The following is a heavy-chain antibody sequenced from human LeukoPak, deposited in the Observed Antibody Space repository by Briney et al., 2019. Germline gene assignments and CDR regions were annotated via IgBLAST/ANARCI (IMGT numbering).Heavy chain of an antibody. CDR1: GLTFSSYG. V-gene: IGHV3-30*18. Sequence: PGRSLRLSCAASGLTFSSYGMHWVRQAPGKGLKWVPVLPYDGSNKYYADSVKGRFTISRDNSKNTLYLQMNSLRAEDTAVYYCAKDSEMNYDFWSGYYNWFDPWGQGTLVTVSS. J-gene: IGHJ5*02. CDR2: LPYDGSNK. CDR3: AKDSEMNYDFWSGYYNWFDP. D-gene: IGHD3-3*01.